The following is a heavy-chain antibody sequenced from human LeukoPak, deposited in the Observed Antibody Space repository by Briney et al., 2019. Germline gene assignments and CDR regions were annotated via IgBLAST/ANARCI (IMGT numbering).Heavy chain of an antibody. J-gene: IGHJ5*02. CDR1: GGSISSSSYY. CDR3: ARHNYYGSGSYSWFDP. CDR2: IYYSGST. D-gene: IGHD3-10*01. Sequence: SETLSLTCTVSGGSISSSSYYWGWIRQPPGKGLEWIGSIYYSGSTYYNPSLKSRVTTSVDTSKNQFSLKLSSVTAADTAVYYCARHNYYGSGSYSWFDPWGQGTLVTVSS. V-gene: IGHV4-39*01.